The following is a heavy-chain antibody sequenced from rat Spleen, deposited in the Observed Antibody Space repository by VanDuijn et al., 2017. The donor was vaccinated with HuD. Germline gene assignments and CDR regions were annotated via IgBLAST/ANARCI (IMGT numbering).Heavy chain of an antibody. Sequence: EVQLQESGPGLVKPSQSLSLTCSVTGYSITSNYWGWIRKFPGNKMEWMGYISYSGGTRPSLKSRISITRDTSKNQFFLQVNSLTTEDTATYYCARSEGTHYYLPFADWGQGTLVTVSS. CDR1: GYSITSNY. D-gene: IGHD1-12*02. V-gene: IGHV3-1*01. J-gene: IGHJ3*01. CDR2: ISYSGGT. CDR3: ARSEGTHYYLPFAD.